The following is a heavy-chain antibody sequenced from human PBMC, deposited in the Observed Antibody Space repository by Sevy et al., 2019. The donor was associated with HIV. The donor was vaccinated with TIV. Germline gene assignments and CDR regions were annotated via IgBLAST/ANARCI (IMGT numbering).Heavy chain of an antibody. CDR2: IVVGSGNT. V-gene: IGHV1-58*01. J-gene: IGHJ4*02. D-gene: IGHD2-15*01. CDR3: AADGITVVKPPTR. CDR1: GFTFTSSA. Sequence: ASVKVSCKASGFTFTSSAVQWVRQARGQRLEWIGWIVVGSGNTNYAQKFQERVTITRDMSTSTAYMELSSLRSEDTAVYYCAADGITVVKPPTRWGQGTLVTVSS.